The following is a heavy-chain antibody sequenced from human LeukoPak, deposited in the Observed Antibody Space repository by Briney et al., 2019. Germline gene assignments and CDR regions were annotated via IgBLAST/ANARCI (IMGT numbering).Heavy chain of an antibody. J-gene: IGHJ6*03. Sequence: PSETLSLTCTVSGGSISSSNYYWGWIRQPPGKGLEWIGYIYYSGRTNYNPSLMSRVTISLDTSKKQVSLKLRSVTAADTAVYYCARDVRDLYYYMDVWGKGTTVTVSS. D-gene: IGHD6-6*01. CDR3: ARDVRDLYYYMDV. CDR1: GGSISSSNYY. CDR2: IYYSGRT. V-gene: IGHV4-61*05.